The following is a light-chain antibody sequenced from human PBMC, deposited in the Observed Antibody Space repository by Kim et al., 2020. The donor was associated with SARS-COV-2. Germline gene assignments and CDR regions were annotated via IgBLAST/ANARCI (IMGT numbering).Light chain of an antibody. J-gene: IGKJ3*01. CDR2: GAS. Sequence: GSPGERATLSCRASQSVSSNLAWYQQKPGQAPRLLISGASTRATGIPARFSGSGSGTEFTLTISSLQSEDFAIYYCQQYNKWPLTFGPGTKVDIK. V-gene: IGKV3-15*01. CDR3: QQYNKWPLT. CDR1: QSVSSN.